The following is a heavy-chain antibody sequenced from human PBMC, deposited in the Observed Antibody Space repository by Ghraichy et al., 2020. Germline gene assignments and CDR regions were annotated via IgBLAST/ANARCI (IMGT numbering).Heavy chain of an antibody. CDR2: IYYSGST. D-gene: IGHD2-2*02. V-gene: IGHV4-59*01. Sequence: GSLRLSCTVSGGSISSYYWSWIRQPPGKGLEWIGYIYYSGSTNYNPSLKSRVTISVDTSKNQFSLKLSSVTAADTAVYYCARGSLGYCSSTSCYSYYYYGMDVWGQGTTVTVSS. CDR3: ARGSLGYCSSTSCYSYYYYGMDV. J-gene: IGHJ6*02. CDR1: GGSISSYY.